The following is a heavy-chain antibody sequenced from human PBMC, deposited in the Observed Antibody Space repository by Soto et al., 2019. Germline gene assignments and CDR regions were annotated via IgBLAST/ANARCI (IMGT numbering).Heavy chain of an antibody. D-gene: IGHD3-22*01. CDR1: GGSISSGGYY. V-gene: IGHV4-39*01. CDR2: FYYSGSP. J-gene: IGHJ4*02. CDR3: ASQHYYDSSGYYVVY. Sequence: SETLSLTCTVSGGSISSGGYYWSWNRQPPGKGLEWIGGFYYSGSPYYNPSLKNRVTISIDTSKNQFSLKLSSVTATDSSVYYCASQHYYDSSGYYVVYWGQGTLVTVS.